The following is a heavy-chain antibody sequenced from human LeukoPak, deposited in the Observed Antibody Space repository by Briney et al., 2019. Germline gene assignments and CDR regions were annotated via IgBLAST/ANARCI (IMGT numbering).Heavy chain of an antibody. J-gene: IGHJ4*02. D-gene: IGHD3-22*01. CDR1: GFTFSRHA. CDR3: AKDSNYYDSRGLFDY. Sequence: GGSLRLSCAASGFTFSRHAMSWVRQAPGKGLEWVSAISGSGGSTYYADSVKGRFTISRDNSKNTLYLQMNSLRAEDTAVYYCAKDSNYYDSRGLFDYWGQGTLVTVSS. V-gene: IGHV3-23*01. CDR2: ISGSGGST.